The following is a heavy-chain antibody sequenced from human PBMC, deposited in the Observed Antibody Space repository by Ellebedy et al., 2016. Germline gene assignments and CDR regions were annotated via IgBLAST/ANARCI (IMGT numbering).Heavy chain of an antibody. CDR1: GFTFSSYT. Sequence: GESLKISXAASGFTFSSYTMNWVRQAPGKGLEWVSSITSSGSYIYYADSLKGRFTISRDNAKNSLYLQMNSLRAEDTAVYYCTRDGSEWSRDYWGQGTLVTVSS. CDR3: TRDGSEWSRDY. CDR2: ITSSGSYI. D-gene: IGHD3-3*01. J-gene: IGHJ4*02. V-gene: IGHV3-21*01.